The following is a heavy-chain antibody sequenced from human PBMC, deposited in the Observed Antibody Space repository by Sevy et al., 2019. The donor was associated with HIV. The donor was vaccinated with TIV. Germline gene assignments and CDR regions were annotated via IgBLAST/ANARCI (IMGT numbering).Heavy chain of an antibody. CDR1: GGSISSSSYY. CDR2: NYYSGST. V-gene: IGHV4-39*01. CDR3: ARHGASLVWGLTENWFDP. J-gene: IGHJ5*02. D-gene: IGHD3-10*01. Sequence: SEILSLTCIVSGGSISSSSYYCGWIRQPPGKGLEWIGSNYYSGSTFDSVSLKSRVTISVDTSKNQFSLKLSSVTAADTAVHYCARHGASLVWGLTENWFDPWGQGTPVTVSS.